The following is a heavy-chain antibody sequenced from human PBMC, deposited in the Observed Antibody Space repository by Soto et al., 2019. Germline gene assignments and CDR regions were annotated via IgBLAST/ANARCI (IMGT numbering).Heavy chain of an antibody. Sequence: PSETLSPTCTVSGGSISSYYWSWIRQPPGKGLEWIGYIYYSGSTNYNPSLKSRVTISVDTSKNQFSLKLSSVTAADTAVYYCARYYYGSGSYYNDHNYGMDVWGQGTTVTVSS. CDR3: ARYYYGSGSYYNDHNYGMDV. CDR1: GGSISSYY. D-gene: IGHD3-10*01. J-gene: IGHJ6*02. CDR2: IYYSGST. V-gene: IGHV4-59*01.